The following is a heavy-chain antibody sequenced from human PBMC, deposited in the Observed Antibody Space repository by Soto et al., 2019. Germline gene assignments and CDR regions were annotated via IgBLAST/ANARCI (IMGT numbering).Heavy chain of an antibody. Sequence: QVQLVQSGAEVKKPGASVKVSCKASGYTFPSYDINWVRQATGQGLEWMGWMKPNSGNTGYAQKFQGRVTMTRNTSISAAYMGLSSLRSEDTAVYYCARDSSSWSRGWFDPWGQGTLVTVSS. J-gene: IGHJ5*02. D-gene: IGHD6-13*01. CDR1: GYTFPSYD. V-gene: IGHV1-8*01. CDR3: ARDSSSWSRGWFDP. CDR2: MKPNSGNT.